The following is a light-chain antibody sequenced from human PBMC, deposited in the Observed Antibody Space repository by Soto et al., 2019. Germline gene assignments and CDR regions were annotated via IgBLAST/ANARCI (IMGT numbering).Light chain of an antibody. CDR3: QSYDSSLSGSEV. CDR1: SSNIGAGYD. CDR2: GNY. J-gene: IGLJ1*01. Sequence: QPVLTQPPSVSGAPGQRVTISCTGSSSNIGAGYDVHWYQQLPGTAPKLLIYGNYNRPSGVPDRFSGSKSGTSASLAITGLRAEDEADYYCQSYDSSLSGSEVFGTGTKLTVL. V-gene: IGLV1-40*01.